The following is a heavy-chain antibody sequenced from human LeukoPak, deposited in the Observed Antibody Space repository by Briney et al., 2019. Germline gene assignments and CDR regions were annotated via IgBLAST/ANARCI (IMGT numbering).Heavy chain of an antibody. D-gene: IGHD3-10*01. CDR1: GFSFSSYG. J-gene: IGHJ3*02. CDR2: ISHDGSNK. CDR3: ARGSITMVRGADSGAFDI. Sequence: GGSLRLSCAASGFSFSSYGMQWVRQAPGKGLEWVAVISHDGSNKYYGDSVKGRFTISRDNSKNTLYLQMNSLRAEDTAVYYCARGSITMVRGADSGAFDIWGQGTMVTVSS. V-gene: IGHV3-30*03.